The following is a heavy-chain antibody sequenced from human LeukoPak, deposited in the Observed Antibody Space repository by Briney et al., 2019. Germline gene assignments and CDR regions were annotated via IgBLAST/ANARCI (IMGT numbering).Heavy chain of an antibody. D-gene: IGHD3-3*01. CDR1: GFTFSSYG. CDR3: AKDGARITMED. CDR2: IRYDESNK. J-gene: IGHJ4*02. Sequence: GGSLRLSCAASGFTFSSYGMHWVRQAPGKGLEWVAIIRYDESNKYYADSVKGRFTISRDNSKNTLYLRMNSLRAEDTAVYYCAKDGARITMEDWGRETLVTVSS. V-gene: IGHV3-30*02.